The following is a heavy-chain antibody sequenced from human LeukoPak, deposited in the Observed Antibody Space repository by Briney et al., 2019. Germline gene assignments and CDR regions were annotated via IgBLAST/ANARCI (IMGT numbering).Heavy chain of an antibody. D-gene: IGHD3-10*01. CDR3: AKESYYGSGSYYYYYYYMDV. Sequence: GGSLRLSCAASGFTLSSYSMNWVRQAPGKGLEWVSSLSSSGSYIYYPDSVKGRFTISGDNSKNTLYLQMNSLRAEDTAVYYCAKESYYGSGSYYYYYYYMDVWGKGTTVTVSS. CDR2: LSSSGSYI. V-gene: IGHV3-21*01. CDR1: GFTLSSYS. J-gene: IGHJ6*03.